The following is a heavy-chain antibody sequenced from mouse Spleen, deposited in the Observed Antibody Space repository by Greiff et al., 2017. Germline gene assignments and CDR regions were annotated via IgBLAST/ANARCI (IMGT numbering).Heavy chain of an antibody. CDR2: IRLKSDNYAT. Sequence: EVKLVESGGGLVQPGGSMKLSCVASGFTFSNYWMNWVRQSPEKGLEWVAQIRLKSDNYATHYAESVKGRFTISRDDSKSSVYLQMNNLRAEDTGIYYCTGLYGSFPYFDYWGQGTTLTVSS. CDR3: TGLYGSFPYFDY. J-gene: IGHJ2*01. D-gene: IGHD1-1*01. CDR1: GFTFSNYW. V-gene: IGHV6-3*01.